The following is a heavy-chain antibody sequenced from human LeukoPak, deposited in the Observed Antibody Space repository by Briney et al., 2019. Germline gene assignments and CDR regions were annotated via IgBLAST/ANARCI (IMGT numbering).Heavy chain of an antibody. D-gene: IGHD3-3*01. V-gene: IGHV3-7*01. CDR2: IKQDGSEK. Sequence: GGSLRLSCAASGFTFSSYWMSWVRKAPGKGLEWVANIKQDGSEKYYVDSVKGRFTISRDNAKNSLYLQMNSLRAEDTAVYYCARGLEALEWTTDYYYYGMDVWGQGTTVTVSS. CDR1: GFTFSSYW. J-gene: IGHJ6*02. CDR3: ARGLEALEWTTDYYYYGMDV.